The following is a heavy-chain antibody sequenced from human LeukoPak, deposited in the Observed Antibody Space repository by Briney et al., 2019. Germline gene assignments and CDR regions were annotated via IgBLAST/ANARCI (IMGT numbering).Heavy chain of an antibody. CDR1: GFTVGNNY. J-gene: IGHJ4*02. V-gene: IGHV3-66*01. CDR2: IYSGGTT. CDR3: ARDLSSNWNY. Sequence: PGGSLRLSCAASGFTVGNNYMNWVRQAPGKGLEWVSLIYSGGTTYYADSVKGRFTISRDSSKNTLYLQMNSLRVEDTAVYYCARDLSSNWNYWGQGTLVTVSS. D-gene: IGHD1-20*01.